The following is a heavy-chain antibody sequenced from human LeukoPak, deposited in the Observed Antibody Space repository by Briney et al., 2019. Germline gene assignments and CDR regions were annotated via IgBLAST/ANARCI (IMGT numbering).Heavy chain of an antibody. J-gene: IGHJ4*02. CDR1: GGSISSYY. CDR3: ARLGYCSGGSCYPATPYYFDY. D-gene: IGHD2-15*01. Sequence: SDTLSLTCTVSGGSISSYYWSWIRQPPGKGLEWIGYIYYSGSTNYNPSLKSRVTISVDTSKNQFSLKLSSVTAADTAVYYCARLGYCSGGSCYPATPYYFDYWGQGTLVTVSS. V-gene: IGHV4-59*07. CDR2: IYYSGST.